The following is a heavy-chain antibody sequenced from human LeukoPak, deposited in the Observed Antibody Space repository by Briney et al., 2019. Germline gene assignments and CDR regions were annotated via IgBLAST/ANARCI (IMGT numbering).Heavy chain of an antibody. CDR1: GFTFTSYS. D-gene: IGHD4-17*01. Sequence: GGSLRLSCAASGFTFTSYSMNWVRQAPGKGLEWVSYISGTGSTIYYADSVKGRFTISRDNAKNSLYLQMNSLRDEDTAVYYCARDQYGDYANDYWGQGTLVTVSS. CDR3: ARDQYGDYANDY. V-gene: IGHV3-48*02. CDR2: ISGTGSTI. J-gene: IGHJ4*02.